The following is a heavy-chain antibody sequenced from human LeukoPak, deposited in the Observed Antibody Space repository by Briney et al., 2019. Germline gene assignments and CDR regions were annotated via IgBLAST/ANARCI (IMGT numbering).Heavy chain of an antibody. CDR2: ISGSGGSA. J-gene: IGHJ4*02. CDR1: GFTFSSYA. Sequence: GGSLRLSCAASGFTFSSYAMSWVRQAPGKGLEWVSGISGSGGSANYADSVKGRFTVSRDNSKNTLYLQMNSLRAEDTAVYYCAKGSAYYYDSSGYYFDYWGQGTLVTVSS. V-gene: IGHV3-23*01. D-gene: IGHD3-22*01. CDR3: AKGSAYYYDSSGYYFDY.